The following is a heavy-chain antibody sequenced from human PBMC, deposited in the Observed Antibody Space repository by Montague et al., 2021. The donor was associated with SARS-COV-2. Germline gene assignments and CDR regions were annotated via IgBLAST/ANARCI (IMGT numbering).Heavy chain of an antibody. CDR3: ARRTCSSTSCHQFDP. J-gene: IGHJ5*02. CDR2: IYYSGST. Sequence: SETLSLTCTVSGGSISYYYWSWIRQPPGKGLEWIGYIYYSGSTNYNPSLKSRVTISVDTSKNQFSLKLSSVTAADTAVYHCARRTCSSTSCHQFDPWGQGTLVTVSS. V-gene: IGHV4-59*01. CDR1: GGSISYYY. D-gene: IGHD2-2*01.